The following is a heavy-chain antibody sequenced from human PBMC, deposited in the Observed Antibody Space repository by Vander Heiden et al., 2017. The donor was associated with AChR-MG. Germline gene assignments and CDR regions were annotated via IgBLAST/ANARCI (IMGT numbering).Heavy chain of an antibody. CDR2: IKQDGSEK. CDR1: GFPFSSHW. Sequence: EVQLVESGGGLVQPGGSLRLSCAASGFPFSSHWMSWVRQAPGKGLEWVANIKQDGSEKYYVDSVKGRFTISRDNAKNSLYLQMNSLRAEDTAVYYCARLSTYYDFWSGYPYFDYWGQGTLVTVSS. J-gene: IGHJ4*02. D-gene: IGHD3-3*01. CDR3: ARLSTYYDFWSGYPYFDY. V-gene: IGHV3-7*01.